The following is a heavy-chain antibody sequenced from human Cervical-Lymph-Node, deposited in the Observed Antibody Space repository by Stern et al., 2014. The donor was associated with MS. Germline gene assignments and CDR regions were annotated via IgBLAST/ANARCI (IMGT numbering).Heavy chain of an antibody. J-gene: IGHJ3*02. CDR2: INGDGSRI. Sequence: EVQLVESGGGLVQPGGSLRLSCAASGFTFSSYRMHWVRQAPGKGLVWVSRINGDGSRITYADSVKGRFTISRDNAKNTLYLQMNSLRAEDTAVYYCATVGFDIWGQGTMVTVSS. CDR3: ATVGFDI. D-gene: IGHD1-26*01. CDR1: GFTFSSYR. V-gene: IGHV3-74*02.